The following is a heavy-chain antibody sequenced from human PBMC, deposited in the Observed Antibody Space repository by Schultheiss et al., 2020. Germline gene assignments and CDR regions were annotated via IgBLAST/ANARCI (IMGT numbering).Heavy chain of an antibody. CDR2: TRNKANSYTT. Sequence: GGSLRLSCAASGFTFSDHYMDWVRQAPGKGLEWVGRTRNKANSYTTEYAASVKGRFTISRDDSKNSLYLQMNSLKTEDTAVYYCASSYYYDSSGYRRDAFDIWGQGTMVTVSS. V-gene: IGHV3-72*01. CDR1: GFTFSDHY. D-gene: IGHD3-22*01. J-gene: IGHJ3*02. CDR3: ASSYYYDSSGYRRDAFDI.